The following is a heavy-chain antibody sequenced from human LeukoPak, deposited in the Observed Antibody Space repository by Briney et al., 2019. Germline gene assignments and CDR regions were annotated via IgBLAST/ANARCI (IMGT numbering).Heavy chain of an antibody. CDR3: ARGPNSNWSGLDF. CDR1: GFSFSGHW. D-gene: IGHD6-6*01. V-gene: IGHV3-74*01. Sequence: GGSLRLSCTASGFSFSGHWMHWARQLPGKGLVWVSRISPTGSTISYADSVKGRFTVSRDNAKNTLYLQVSNLRAEDTAVYYCARGPNSNWSGLDFWGQGTLLTVSS. CDR2: ISPTGSTI. J-gene: IGHJ4*02.